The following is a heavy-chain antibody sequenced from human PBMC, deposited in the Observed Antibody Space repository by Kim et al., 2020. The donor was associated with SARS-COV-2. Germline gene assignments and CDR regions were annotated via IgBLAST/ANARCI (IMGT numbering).Heavy chain of an antibody. CDR3: ARVGVRGVIVYFDY. Sequence: PSLKSRVPSSVDTSKNPFSLKLSSGTAADTAVYYCARVGVRGVIVYFDYWGQGTLVTVSS. D-gene: IGHD3-10*01. J-gene: IGHJ4*02. V-gene: IGHV4-59*01.